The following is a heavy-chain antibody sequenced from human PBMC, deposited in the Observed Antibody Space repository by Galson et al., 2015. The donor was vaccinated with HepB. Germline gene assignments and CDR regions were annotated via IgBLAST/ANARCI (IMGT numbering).Heavy chain of an antibody. V-gene: IGHV3-30*18. CDR1: GFTFSSYG. J-gene: IGHJ5*02. Sequence: SLRLSCAASGFTFSSYGMHWVRQAPGKGLEWVAVISYDGSNKYYADSVKGRFTISRDNSKNTLYLQMNSLRAEDTAVYYCAKDSSLDYSNSNWFDPWGQGTLVTVSS. CDR2: ISYDGSNK. D-gene: IGHD4-11*01. CDR3: AKDSSLDYSNSNWFDP.